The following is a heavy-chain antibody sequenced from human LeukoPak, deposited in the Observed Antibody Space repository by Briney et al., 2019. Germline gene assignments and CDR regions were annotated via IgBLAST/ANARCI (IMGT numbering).Heavy chain of an antibody. CDR2: VYYAGIT. CDR1: GGSISSYY. Sequence: SETLSLTCTVSGGSISSYYWSWIRRPPGKGLEWIGHVYYAGITDYNPSLQSRVTISVDPSRNQLSLKLNSVTAADTAVYYCARQGYKSGWYPTFDFWGPGTQVIVSS. D-gene: IGHD6-19*01. J-gene: IGHJ4*02. V-gene: IGHV4-59*01. CDR3: ARQGYKSGWYPTFDF.